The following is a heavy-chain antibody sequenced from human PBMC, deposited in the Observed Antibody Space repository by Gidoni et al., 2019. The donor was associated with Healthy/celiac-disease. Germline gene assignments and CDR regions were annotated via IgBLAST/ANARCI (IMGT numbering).Heavy chain of an antibody. J-gene: IGHJ4*02. Sequence: LHLQESGPGLLKPSESQSLTCTVSVPSTRSSSYCWGWTRPPPGKGLEWSGGSYYSGGTYYNPSLKSRVTISVDTSKNQVSLKRSSVTAADTAVYYCARQKATVTSHVDYWGQGTLVTVSS. CDR1: VPSTRSSSYC. D-gene: IGHD4-17*01. CDR2: SYYSGGT. V-gene: IGHV4-39*01. CDR3: ARQKATVTSHVDY.